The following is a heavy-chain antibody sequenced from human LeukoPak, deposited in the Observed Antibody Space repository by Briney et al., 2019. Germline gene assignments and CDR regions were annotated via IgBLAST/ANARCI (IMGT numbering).Heavy chain of an antibody. CDR3: ARDRELLFDY. CDR2: IWYDGSKT. Sequence: GGSLRLSCAASGFTFSSYAMSWVRQAPGKGLEWVAVIWYDGSKTYYADSVKGRFTISRDNSKNTLYLQMNSLRAEDTAVYYCARDRELLFDYWGQGTLVTVSS. CDR1: GFTFSSYA. D-gene: IGHD3-10*01. V-gene: IGHV3-30*04. J-gene: IGHJ4*02.